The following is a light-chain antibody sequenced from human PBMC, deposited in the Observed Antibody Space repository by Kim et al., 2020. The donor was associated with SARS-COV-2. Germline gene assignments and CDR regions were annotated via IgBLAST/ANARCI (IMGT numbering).Light chain of an antibody. J-gene: IGKJ1*01. CDR3: QQYSSSPAT. V-gene: IGKV3-20*01. CDR1: QSVSSNY. Sequence: SPGERATLSCRASQSVSSNYLAWYQQKPGQAPRLLIYGASSRATGIPDRFSGSGSGTDFTLTITRLEPEDFAVYYCQQYSSSPATFGQGTKVEVK. CDR2: GAS.